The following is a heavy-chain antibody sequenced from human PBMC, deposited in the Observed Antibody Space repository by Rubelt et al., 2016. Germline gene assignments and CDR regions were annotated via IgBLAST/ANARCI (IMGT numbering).Heavy chain of an antibody. D-gene: IGHD1-26*01. V-gene: IGHV3-73*01. CDR1: GFTFSIYR. CDR2: IRSKANNYAT. Sequence: EIQLVESGGGLVKPGGSLRLSCAASGFTFSIYRMKWVRQAPGKGLEWVGHIRSKANNYATAYAASVKGRFTVSRDDSKNTAYLRMNSLKTEDTAVYYCTPGGVGATFYFALWGQGTLVTVSS. J-gene: IGHJ4*02. CDR3: TPGGVGATFYFAL.